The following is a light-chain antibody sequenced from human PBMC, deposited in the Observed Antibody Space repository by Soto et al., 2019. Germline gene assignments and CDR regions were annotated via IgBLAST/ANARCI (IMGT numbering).Light chain of an antibody. V-gene: IGLV1-40*01. J-gene: IGLJ2*01. CDR2: GNS. CDR3: QSYDSSVSGPVV. CDR1: SSDIGAGYD. Sequence: QSVLTQPPSVSGAPGQRVTISYTESSSDIGAGYDVHWYQQLPGTAPKLLIYGNSNRPSGVPDRFSGSKSGTSASLAITGLQAEDEGDYYCQSYDSSVSGPVVFGGGTKVTVL.